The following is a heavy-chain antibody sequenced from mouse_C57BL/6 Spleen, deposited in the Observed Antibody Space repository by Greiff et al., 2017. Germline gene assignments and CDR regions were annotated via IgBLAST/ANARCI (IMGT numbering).Heavy chain of an antibody. V-gene: IGHV1-61*01. CDR3: AITTVVARDY. Sequence: QVQLQQPGAELVRPGSSVKLSCKASGYTFTSYWMDWVKQRPGQGLEWIGNIYPSDSETHYNQKFKDKATLTVDKSSSTAYMQRSSLTSEDSAVYYCAITTVVARDYWGQGTTLTVSS. CDR2: IYPSDSET. CDR1: GYTFTSYW. J-gene: IGHJ2*01. D-gene: IGHD1-1*01.